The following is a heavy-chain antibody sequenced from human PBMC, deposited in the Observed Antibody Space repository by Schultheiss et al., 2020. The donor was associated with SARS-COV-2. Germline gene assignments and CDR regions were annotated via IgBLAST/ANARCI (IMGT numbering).Heavy chain of an antibody. CDR3: AHSGYSYGYGSFDY. CDR2: ISYDGSNK. J-gene: IGHJ4*02. CDR1: GFTFSSYA. V-gene: IGHV3-30*04. Sequence: GESLRLSCAASGFTFSSYAMHWVRQAPGKGLEWVAVISYDGSNKYYADSVKGRFTISRDNSKNTLYLQMNSLRAEDTAVYYCAHSGYSYGYGSFDYWGQGTLVTVSS. D-gene: IGHD5-18*01.